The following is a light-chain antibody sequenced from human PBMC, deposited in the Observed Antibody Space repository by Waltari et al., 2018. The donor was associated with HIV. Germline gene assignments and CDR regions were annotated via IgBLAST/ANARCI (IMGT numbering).Light chain of an antibody. J-gene: IGLJ2*01. CDR3: GTWDSSLRAVV. Sequence: QSVLTQPPSVPAAPGQKVSISCSGSSSNIGNHYVSWYQQFPGTAPKLLIYDNNKRPHGVPDRFSGSKSGTSATLGVNGLQTGDEADYYFGTWDSSLRAVVFGGGIKLTVL. CDR2: DNN. V-gene: IGLV1-51*01. CDR1: SSNIGNHY.